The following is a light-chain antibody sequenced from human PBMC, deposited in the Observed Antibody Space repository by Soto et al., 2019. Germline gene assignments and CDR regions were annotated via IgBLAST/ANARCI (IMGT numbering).Light chain of an antibody. V-gene: IGLV2-23*02. CDR3: CSYGGRSTYV. CDR2: EVS. Sequence: QSALTQPASVSGSPGQSIPISCTGTSSDVGSYNLVSWYQQHTGKAPKLMIYEVSKRPSGVCNRFSGSKSANTASLTISGLQADDEADYYCCSYGGRSTYVFGTWTKLTVL. J-gene: IGLJ1*01. CDR1: SSDVGSYNL.